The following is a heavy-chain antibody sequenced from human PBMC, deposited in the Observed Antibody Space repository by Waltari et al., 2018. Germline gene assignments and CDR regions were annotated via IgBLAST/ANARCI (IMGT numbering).Heavy chain of an antibody. CDR2: ISYDGSNK. CDR3: ARDGFDY. Sequence: QVPLVESGGGVVQPGRSLRLLCAAPGFPFSSPAMHWVRQAPGKGLEWVAVISYDGSNKYYADSVKGRFTISRDNSKNTLYLQMNSLRAEDTAVYYCARDGFDYWGQGTLVTVSS. CDR1: GFPFSSPA. V-gene: IGHV3-30*04. J-gene: IGHJ4*02.